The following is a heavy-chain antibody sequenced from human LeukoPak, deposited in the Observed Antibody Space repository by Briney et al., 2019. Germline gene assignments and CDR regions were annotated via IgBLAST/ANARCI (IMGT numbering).Heavy chain of an antibody. CDR2: IIPIFDTA. V-gene: IGHV1-69*05. CDR1: GGTFSSYA. D-gene: IGHD3-22*01. J-gene: IGHJ4*02. CDR3: ARGRLNYNSGGYYDNPHLDY. Sequence: ASVKVSCKASGGTFSSYAISWVRQAPGQGLEWMGGIIPIFDTAVYAQKFQGRVTMTRDMSTGTVYMDLSSLRSEDTAVYYCARGRLNYNSGGYYDNPHLDYWGQGTLVTVSS.